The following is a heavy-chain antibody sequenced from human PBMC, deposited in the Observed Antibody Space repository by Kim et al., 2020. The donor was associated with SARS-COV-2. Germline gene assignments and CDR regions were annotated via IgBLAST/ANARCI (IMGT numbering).Heavy chain of an antibody. J-gene: IGHJ4*02. CDR3: LGGPRDY. V-gene: IGHV1-8*01. CDR2: MNPNSGNT. D-gene: IGHD2-15*01. CDR1: GYSFTSYD. Sequence: ASVKVSCKASGYSFTSYDINWVRQATGQGLEWMGWMNPNSGNTGYVEKFQGRVSMTRNTSINTAYMEVSSLTSEDTAGYFCLGGPRDYWGQGTLVTVSS.